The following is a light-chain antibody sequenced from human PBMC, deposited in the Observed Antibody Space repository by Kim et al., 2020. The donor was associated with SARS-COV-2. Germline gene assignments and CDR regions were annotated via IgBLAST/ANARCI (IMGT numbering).Light chain of an antibody. Sequence: SYELTQPPSVSVSPGQTASITCSGDKLGDKYACWYQQKPGESPLLVIYQDNKRPSGIPERFSGSNSGNTATLTISGTQAMDEADYYCQAWDSSTGVFGGGTQLT. CDR3: QAWDSSTGV. CDR2: QDN. CDR1: KLGDKY. J-gene: IGLJ2*01. V-gene: IGLV3-1*01.